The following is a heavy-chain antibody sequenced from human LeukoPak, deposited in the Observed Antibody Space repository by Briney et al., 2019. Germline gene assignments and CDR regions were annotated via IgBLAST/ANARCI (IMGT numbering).Heavy chain of an antibody. CDR3: ARRRRSPVAGTSDY. V-gene: IGHV3-21*01. J-gene: IGHJ4*02. D-gene: IGHD6-19*01. Sequence: GGSLRLSCAASGFTFSSYSMNWVRQAPGKGLGWVSSISSSSSYIYYADSVKGRFTISRDNAKNSLYLQMNSLRAEDTAVYYCARRRRSPVAGTSDYWGQGTLVTVSS. CDR2: ISSSSSYI. CDR1: GFTFSSYS.